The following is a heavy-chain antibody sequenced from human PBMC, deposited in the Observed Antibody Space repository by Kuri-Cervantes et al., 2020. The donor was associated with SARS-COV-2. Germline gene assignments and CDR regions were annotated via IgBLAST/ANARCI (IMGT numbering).Heavy chain of an antibody. CDR3: ALRTLPWYYYYMDV. Sequence: GSLRLSCAVSGYSIRSGYYWGWIRQPPGKGLEWIGSIYHSGSTYYNPSLKSRVTISVDTSKNQFSLKLSSVTAADTAVYYCALRTLPWYYYYMDVWGKGTTVTVSS. J-gene: IGHJ6*03. V-gene: IGHV4-38-2*01. CDR1: GYSIRSGYY. CDR2: IYHSGST. D-gene: IGHD3/OR15-3a*01.